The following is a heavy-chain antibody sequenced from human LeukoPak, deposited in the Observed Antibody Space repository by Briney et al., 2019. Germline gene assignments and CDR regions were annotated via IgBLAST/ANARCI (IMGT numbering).Heavy chain of an antibody. CDR2: SGTGGSP. CDR1: VFTFSSYA. D-gene: IGHD1-1*01. J-gene: IGHJ6*02. CDR3: AKAITGMRFCLDV. V-gene: IGHV3-23*01. Sequence: GGALRLCCAASVFTFSSYAISSVRQAPGKVLELVSTSGTGGSPYSPESVKARTTIYRDNSKNMLYVQMNNLRAEDTAVYYCAKAITGMRFCLDVWGQGTTVTVSS.